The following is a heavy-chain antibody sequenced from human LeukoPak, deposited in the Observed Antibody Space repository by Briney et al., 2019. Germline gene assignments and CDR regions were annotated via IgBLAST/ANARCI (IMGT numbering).Heavy chain of an antibody. J-gene: IGHJ4*02. CDR1: GLTPNNAW. Sequence: GGSPRHSCAASGLTPNNAWTSWVRHAPRRGLEWVGRIISRSAGGTTDYGATVKGRFTISRYNSKTTLSLQKNSLKTEDTAVYYCSTGGGIHDYWGQGTLVTVSS. CDR3: STGGGIHDY. CDR2: IISRSAGGTT. D-gene: IGHD2-15*01. V-gene: IGHV3-15*05.